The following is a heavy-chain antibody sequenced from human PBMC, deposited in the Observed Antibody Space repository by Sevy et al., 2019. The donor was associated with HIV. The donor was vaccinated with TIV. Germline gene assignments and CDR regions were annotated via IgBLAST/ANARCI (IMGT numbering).Heavy chain of an antibody. CDR2: IWDNGSKK. CDR3: ARGGYCTNNVCYGSIDF. J-gene: IGHJ4*02. V-gene: IGHV3-33*01. Sequence: GGSLRLSCAASGFTFRSYGMHWVRQAPGKGLEWVAVIWDNGSKKYDADSVKGLFTISRDNSKNTLYLQMNSLRAEDTAVYYCARGGYCTNNVCYGSIDFWGRRTLVTVSS. D-gene: IGHD2-8*01. CDR1: GFTFRSYG.